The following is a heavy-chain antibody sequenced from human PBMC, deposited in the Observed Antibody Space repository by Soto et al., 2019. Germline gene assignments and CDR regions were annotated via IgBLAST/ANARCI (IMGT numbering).Heavy chain of an antibody. Sequence: SETLSLTCTVSGGSISSYYWSWIRQPPGKGLEWIGYIYYSGSTNYNPSLKSRVTISVDTSKNQFSLKLSSVTAADTAVYYCARSVTAIRFDYWGQGTLVTSPQ. CDR1: GGSISSYY. D-gene: IGHD2-21*02. CDR3: ARSVTAIRFDY. CDR2: IYYSGST. J-gene: IGHJ4*02. V-gene: IGHV4-59*01.